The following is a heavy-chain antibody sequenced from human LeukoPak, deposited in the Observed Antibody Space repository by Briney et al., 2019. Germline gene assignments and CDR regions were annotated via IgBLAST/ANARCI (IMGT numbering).Heavy chain of an antibody. V-gene: IGHV4-31*03. CDR2: IYHSGNT. J-gene: IGHJ4*02. CDR3: ARVRKLPLEWDLIDF. CDR1: CVSISSGGYY. Sequence: VKPSQTLSLTCTVSCVSISSGGYYWTWIRQRPGEALEWIGYIYHSGNTYYNPSLMSRIVLSVDTSKSQFSLKATSVTAADTALYYCARVRKLPLEWDLIDFWGQGTLVTVSS. D-gene: IGHD1-1*01.